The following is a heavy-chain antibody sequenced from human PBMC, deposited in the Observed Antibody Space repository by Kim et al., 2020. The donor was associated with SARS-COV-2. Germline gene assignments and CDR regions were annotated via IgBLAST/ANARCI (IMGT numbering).Heavy chain of an antibody. Sequence: SETLSLTCTVSGGSISSGGYYWSWIRQHPGKGLEWIGYIYYSGSTYYNPSLKSRVTISVDTSKNQFSLKLSSVTAADTAVYYCARDIDPKYDFWSGYPPPVDYYYYYGMDVWGQGTTVTVSS. CDR3: ARDIDPKYDFWSGYPPPVDYYYYYGMDV. J-gene: IGHJ6*02. CDR2: IYYSGST. D-gene: IGHD3-3*01. CDR1: GGSISSGGYY. V-gene: IGHV4-31*03.